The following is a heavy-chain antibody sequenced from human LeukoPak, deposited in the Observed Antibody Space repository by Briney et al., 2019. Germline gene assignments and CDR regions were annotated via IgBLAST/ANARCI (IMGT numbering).Heavy chain of an antibody. CDR2: IYHSGST. CDR3: ARANYYDSRGNYGMDV. V-gene: IGHV4-4*02. J-gene: IGHJ6*02. CDR1: GGSISSSNW. Sequence: PSGTLSLTCAVSGGSISSSNWWSWVRQPPGKGLEWIGEIYHSGSTNYNPSLRSRVTISVDKSKNQFSLKLSSVTAADTAVYYCARANYYDSRGNYGMDVWGQGTTVTVSS. D-gene: IGHD3-22*01.